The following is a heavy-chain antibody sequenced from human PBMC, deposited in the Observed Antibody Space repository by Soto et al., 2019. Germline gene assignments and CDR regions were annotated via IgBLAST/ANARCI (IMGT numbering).Heavy chain of an antibody. CDR1: VFTFRSFT. J-gene: IGHJ5*02. D-gene: IGHD6-13*01. CDR3: TRDASRDSSARGWFDP. V-gene: IGHV3-21*01. Sequence: GWSLRLSCSASVFTFRSFTMNWVRQAPGKGLEWVSTISSNSAYIYYTDALRGRFTISRDNAKNSLHLQMNSLRAEDTAVYYCTRDASRDSSARGWFDPWGPGTLVTVSS. CDR2: ISSNSAYI.